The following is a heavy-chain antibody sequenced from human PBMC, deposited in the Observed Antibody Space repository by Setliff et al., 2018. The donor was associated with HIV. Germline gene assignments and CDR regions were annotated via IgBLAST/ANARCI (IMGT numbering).Heavy chain of an antibody. J-gene: IGHJ4*02. CDR3: ARGMDYYDTSGYYQYYFDY. Sequence: VASVKVSCKASGYSLTDYYIHWVRQAPGQGLEWMGWINPKSDGTNYAQKFQGWITMTRDTSISTAYMELSRLRSDDTAVYYCARGMDYYDTSGYYQYYFDYWGQGTLVTVSS. CDR2: INPKSDGT. D-gene: IGHD3-22*01. V-gene: IGHV1-2*04. CDR1: GYSLTDYY.